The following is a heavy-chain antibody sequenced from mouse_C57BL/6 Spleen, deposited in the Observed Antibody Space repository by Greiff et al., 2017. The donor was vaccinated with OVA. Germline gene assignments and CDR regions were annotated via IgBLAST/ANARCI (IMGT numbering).Heavy chain of an antibody. CDR1: GYSITSGYY. V-gene: IGHV3-6*01. J-gene: IGHJ3*01. Sequence: ESGPGLVKPSQSLSLTCSVTGYSITSGYYWNWLRQFPGNKLEWMGYISYDGSNNYNPSLKNRISITRDTSKNQLFLKLNSVTTEDTATYYCARDGTGAWFADWGQGTLVTVSA. D-gene: IGHD3-3*01. CDR3: ARDGTGAWFAD. CDR2: ISYDGSN.